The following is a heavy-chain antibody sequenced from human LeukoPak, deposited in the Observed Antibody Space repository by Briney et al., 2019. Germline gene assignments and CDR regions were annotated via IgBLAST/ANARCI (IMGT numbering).Heavy chain of an antibody. CDR3: ARRIYDTSGDYMDV. J-gene: IGHJ6*03. Sequence: GESLKISCKGSGYSFTNYWIGWVRQMPGKGLEWMGIIYPGDSGTKYSPSFQGRVTISADKSISTAYPQWSSLKASDTAMYYCARRIYDTSGDYMDVWGKGTTVTVSS. CDR1: GYSFTNYW. D-gene: IGHD3-22*01. V-gene: IGHV5-51*01. CDR2: IYPGDSGT.